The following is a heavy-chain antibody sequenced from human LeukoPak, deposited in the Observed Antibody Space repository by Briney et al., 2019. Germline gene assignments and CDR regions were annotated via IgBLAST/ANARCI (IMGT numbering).Heavy chain of an antibody. CDR3: ARSRYDGSGYWDY. Sequence: PSETLSLTCAVSGGSISSGGYSWSWIRQPPGKGLEWIGYIYHSGSTYYNPSLKSRVTISVDTSKNQFSLKLSSVTAADTAVYYCARSRYDGSGYWDYWGQGTLVTVSS. V-gene: IGHV4-30-2*01. CDR2: IYHSGST. CDR1: GGSISSGGYS. J-gene: IGHJ4*02. D-gene: IGHD3-22*01.